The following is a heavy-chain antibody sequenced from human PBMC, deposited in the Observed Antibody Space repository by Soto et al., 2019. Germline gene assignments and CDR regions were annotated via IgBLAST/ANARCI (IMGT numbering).Heavy chain of an antibody. V-gene: IGHV4-34*01. CDR3: ARSLRGEQWLVPFGAFDI. CDR1: GGSFRGYY. D-gene: IGHD6-19*01. J-gene: IGHJ3*02. Sequence: SETLSLTCALYGGSFRGYYWGRIRQPPGQGLEWIGEINHRGSANYNPSVKSRVTISVDTSKNQFSLKLSSVTAADTAVYYCARSLRGEQWLVPFGAFDIWGQGTMVT. CDR2: INHRGSA.